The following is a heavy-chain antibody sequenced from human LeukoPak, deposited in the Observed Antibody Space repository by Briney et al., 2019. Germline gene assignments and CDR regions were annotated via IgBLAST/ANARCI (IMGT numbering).Heavy chain of an antibody. J-gene: IGHJ4*02. D-gene: IGHD1-26*01. CDR2: INSDGSFT. Sequence: PGGSLRLSCAASGFTFSGYWMHWVRQAPGKGLVWVSRINSDGSFTNYADSVKGRFTISRDNAKNTLYLQMNSLRAEDTAVYYCAREVSGNYYLGYWGQGTLVTVSS. V-gene: IGHV3-74*01. CDR3: AREVSGNYYLGY. CDR1: GFTFSGYW.